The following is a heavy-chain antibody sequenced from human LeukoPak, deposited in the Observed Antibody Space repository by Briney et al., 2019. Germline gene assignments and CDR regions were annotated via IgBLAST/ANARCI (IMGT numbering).Heavy chain of an antibody. D-gene: IGHD1-1*01. J-gene: IGHJ4*02. CDR1: GGSISSYY. CDR2: IYYSGST. Sequence: SETLSLTCTVSGGSISSYYWSWIRQPPGKGLEWIGYIYYSGSTNYNPSLKSRVTISVDTSKNQFSLNLSSVTAADTAVYYCAREGYNGGGFDYWGQGTLVTVSS. CDR3: AREGYNGGGFDY. V-gene: IGHV4-59*01.